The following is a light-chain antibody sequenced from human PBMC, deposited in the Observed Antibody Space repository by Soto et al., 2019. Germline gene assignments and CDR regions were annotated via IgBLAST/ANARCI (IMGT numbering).Light chain of an antibody. CDR3: SSYTTSSTQV. J-gene: IGLJ1*01. CDR1: SSDIGGYKH. Sequence: QPALTQPASVSGSPGQSITISCTGTSSDIGGYKHVSWYQQHPGKAPKLMIYEVSNRPSGVSNRFSGSKSGNTASLTIPGLQAEDEADYYCSSYTTSSTQVFGTGTKVTVL. CDR2: EVS. V-gene: IGLV2-14*01.